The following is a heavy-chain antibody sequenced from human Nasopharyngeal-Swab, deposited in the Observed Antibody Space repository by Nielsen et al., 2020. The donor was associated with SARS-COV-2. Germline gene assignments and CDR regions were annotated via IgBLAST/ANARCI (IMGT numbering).Heavy chain of an antibody. D-gene: IGHD4-17*01. J-gene: IGHJ4*02. CDR3: AKDVHGDYGGIDY. CDR1: GFTFSSYA. V-gene: IGHV3-30*04. Sequence: GESLKISCAASGFTFSSYAMHWVRQAPGKGLEWVAVISYDGSNEYYGDSVKGRFTISGDNSKNTLYLQMNSLRVDDTAVYYCAKDVHGDYGGIDYWGQGSLVTVSS. CDR2: ISYDGSNE.